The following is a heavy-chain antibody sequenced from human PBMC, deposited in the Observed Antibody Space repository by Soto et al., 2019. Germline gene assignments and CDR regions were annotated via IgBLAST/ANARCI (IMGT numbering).Heavy chain of an antibody. Sequence: SETLSLTCTVSGGSVSSGSYYWSWIRQPPGKGLEWIGYIYYSGSTNYNPSLKSRVTISVDTSKNQFSLKLSSVTAADTAVYYCARALRPRGYSFYYYYGMDVWGQGTTVTVSS. J-gene: IGHJ6*02. V-gene: IGHV4-61*01. CDR1: GGSVSSGSYY. D-gene: IGHD5-18*01. CDR2: IYYSGST. CDR3: ARALRPRGYSFYYYYGMDV.